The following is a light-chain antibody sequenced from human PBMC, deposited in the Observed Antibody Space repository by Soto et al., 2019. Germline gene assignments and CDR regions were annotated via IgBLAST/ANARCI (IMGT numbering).Light chain of an antibody. CDR3: QHFGGTTFT. V-gene: IGKV3D-15*01. Sequence: EIVMTQSPATLSVSPGERATLSCRASQSVNTNVAWYQQEPGQAPRLLIYGASTRATGIPDRFSGSGSGTHFTLTISRLEPGDFAVYYCQHFGGTTFTFGQGTRLEIK. CDR2: GAS. J-gene: IGKJ5*01. CDR1: QSVNTN.